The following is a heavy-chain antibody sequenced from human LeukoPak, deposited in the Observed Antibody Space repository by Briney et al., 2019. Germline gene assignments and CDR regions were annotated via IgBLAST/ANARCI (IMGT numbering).Heavy chain of an antibody. CDR3: ARDEEMATRQRTYFDY. CDR2: ISSSSSYI. J-gene: IGHJ4*02. V-gene: IGHV3-21*01. Sequence: GGSLRLSCAASGFTFSSYSMNWVRQAPGKGLEWVSSISSSSSYIYYADSVKGRFTISRDNAKNSLYLQMNSLRAEDTAVYYCARDEEMATRQRTYFDYWGQGTLVTVSS. D-gene: IGHD5-24*01. CDR1: GFTFSSYS.